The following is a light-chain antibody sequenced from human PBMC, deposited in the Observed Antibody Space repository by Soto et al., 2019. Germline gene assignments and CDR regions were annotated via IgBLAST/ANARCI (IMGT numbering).Light chain of an antibody. CDR1: NSDVGTYNL. J-gene: IGLJ2*01. Sequence: QSALTQPASVSGSPGQSITISCTGTNSDVGTYNLVSWYQQHPGKAPQLFIYEVTERPSGISHRFSGSKSGNTASLTISGLQAEDEADYYCCSRASENTVLCGGGTKVTVL. CDR2: EVT. V-gene: IGLV2-23*01. CDR3: CSRASENTVL.